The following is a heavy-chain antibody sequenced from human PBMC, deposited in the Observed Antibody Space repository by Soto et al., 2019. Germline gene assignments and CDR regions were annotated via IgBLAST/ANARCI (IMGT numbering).Heavy chain of an antibody. J-gene: IGHJ6*04. CDR2: ISAYNGNT. CDR1: GYTFTSYG. Sequence: GASVKVSCKASGYTFTSYGISWVRQAPGQGLEWMGWISAYNGNTNYAQKLQGRVTMTTDTSTSTAYMELRSLRSDDTAVYYCARDMREDSGYDLCSYGMDVWGKGTTVTVSS. CDR3: ARDMREDSGYDLCSYGMDV. D-gene: IGHD5-12*01. V-gene: IGHV1-18*01.